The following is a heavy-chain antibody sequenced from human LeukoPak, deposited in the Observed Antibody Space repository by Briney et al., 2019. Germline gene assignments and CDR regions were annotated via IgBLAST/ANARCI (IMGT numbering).Heavy chain of an antibody. D-gene: IGHD2-2*01. Sequence: PSETLSLTCTVSGGSISSGGYYWSWIRQHPGKGLEWIGYIYYSGSTYYNPSLKSRVTISVDTSKNQFSLKLSSVTAADTAVYYCAREILVPAAGHWFDPWGQGTLVTVSS. V-gene: IGHV4-31*03. J-gene: IGHJ5*02. CDR3: AREILVPAAGHWFDP. CDR1: GGSISSGGYY. CDR2: IYYSGST.